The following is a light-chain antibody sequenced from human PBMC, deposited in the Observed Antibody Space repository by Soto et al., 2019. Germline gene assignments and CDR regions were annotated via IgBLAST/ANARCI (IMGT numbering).Light chain of an antibody. J-gene: IGLJ2*01. Sequence: QPVLTQPPSASGSPGQSVTISCTGTSSDVGGYKYVSWYQQHPGKAPKLMIYEVSRRPSGVPDRFSGSKSGNTASLTVSGLQAEDEADYYCSSYAASNNVIFGGGTKLTVL. CDR2: EVS. CDR1: SSDVGGYKY. CDR3: SSYAASNNVI. V-gene: IGLV2-8*01.